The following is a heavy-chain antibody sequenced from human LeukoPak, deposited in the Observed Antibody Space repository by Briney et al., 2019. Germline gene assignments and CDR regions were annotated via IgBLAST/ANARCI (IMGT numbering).Heavy chain of an antibody. V-gene: IGHV4-38-2*01. CDR3: ARLVGAGFDY. Sequence: AETLSLTCAVCGYSISRGYYWGWIRQPPGKGLEWIGNINHSGITYNNPPLKSRVTISVDTSKKHFSLKLRSVTAADTAVYYCARLVGAGFDYWGQGTLVTVSS. J-gene: IGHJ4*02. CDR1: GYSISRGYY. D-gene: IGHD1-26*01. CDR2: INHSGIT.